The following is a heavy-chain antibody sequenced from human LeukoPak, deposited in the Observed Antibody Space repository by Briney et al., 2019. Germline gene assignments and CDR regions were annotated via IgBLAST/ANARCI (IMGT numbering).Heavy chain of an antibody. CDR2: ISGSSGSTI. J-gene: IGHJ4*02. CDR3: AGLTARRVGHDY. D-gene: IGHD6-6*01. V-gene: IGHV3-48*03. Sequence: PGGSLRLSCAASGFTFSSSEMNWVRQAPGKGLEWVSYISGSSGSTIYYADSVKGRFTISRDNAKNSLYLQMNSLRAEDTAVYYCAGLTARRVGHDYWGQGTLVTVSS. CDR1: GFTFSSSE.